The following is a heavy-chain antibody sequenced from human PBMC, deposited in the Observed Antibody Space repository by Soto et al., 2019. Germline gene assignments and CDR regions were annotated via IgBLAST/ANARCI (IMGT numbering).Heavy chain of an antibody. CDR2: ISSNGGTT. CDR3: XRRVSGNYDY. CDR1: GFTFSSYD. D-gene: IGHD1-7*01. V-gene: IGHV3-64*01. J-gene: IGHJ4*02. Sequence: EVQLAESGGGMVQPGGSLRLSCVASGFTFSSYDMQWVRQAPGKGLEYVSSISSNGGTTXXXXXVKGRFTISRDNSKXXXXXXXXXXXXXXXXXXXXXRRVSGNYDYWGQGTLVTVSS.